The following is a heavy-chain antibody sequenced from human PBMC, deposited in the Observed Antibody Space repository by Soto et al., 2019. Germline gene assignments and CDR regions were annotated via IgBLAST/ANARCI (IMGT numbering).Heavy chain of an antibody. CDR2: IIPIFGTA. D-gene: IGHD2-2*01. CDR3: ARVEYYQALNY. Sequence: SVKVSCKASGYTFTSYGISWVRQAPGQGLEWMGGIIPIFGTANYAQKFQGRVTITADESTSTAYMELSSLRSEDTAVYYCARVEYYQALNYWGQGTLVTAPQ. J-gene: IGHJ4*02. V-gene: IGHV1-69*13. CDR1: GYTFTSYG.